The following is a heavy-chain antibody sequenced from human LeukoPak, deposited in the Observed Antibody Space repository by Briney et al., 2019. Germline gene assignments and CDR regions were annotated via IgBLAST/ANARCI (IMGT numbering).Heavy chain of an antibody. Sequence: SETLSLTCTVSGGSISSSSYYWGWIRQPPGKGLEWIGSIYYSGSTYYNPSLKSRVTISVDTSKNQFSLKLSSVTAADTAVYYCARDYSGRVAAAGIPDAIGYWGQGTLVTVSS. D-gene: IGHD6-13*01. CDR2: IYYSGST. CDR1: GGSISSSSYY. V-gene: IGHV4-39*07. J-gene: IGHJ4*02. CDR3: ARDYSGRVAAAGIPDAIGY.